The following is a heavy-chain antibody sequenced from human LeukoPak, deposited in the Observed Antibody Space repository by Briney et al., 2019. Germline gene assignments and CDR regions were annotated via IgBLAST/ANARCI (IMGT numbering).Heavy chain of an antibody. V-gene: IGHV3-7*05. D-gene: IGHD3-22*01. CDR3: ARDRWRRDYYDSSGYYYYYYYGMDV. CDR1: GFSVTNNY. Sequence: GGSLRLSCAVSGFSVTNNYMSWVRQAPGKGLEWVANIKQDGSEKYYVDSVKGRFTISRDNAKNSLYLQMNSLRAEDTAVYYCARDRWRRDYYDSSGYYYYYYYGMDVWGQGTTVTVSS. J-gene: IGHJ6*02. CDR2: IKQDGSEK.